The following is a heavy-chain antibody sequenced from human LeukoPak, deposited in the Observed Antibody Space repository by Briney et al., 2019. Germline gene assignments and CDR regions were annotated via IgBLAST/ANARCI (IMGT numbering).Heavy chain of an antibody. D-gene: IGHD3-10*01. J-gene: IGHJ5*02. CDR2: ISSSGSTI. Sequence: PGGSLRLSCVASGFTFSSYEMNWVRQAPGKGLEWVSYISSSGSTIYYADSVKGRFTISRDNAKNSLYLQMNSLRAEDTAVYYCARVRSDRGVIKWFDPWGQGTLVTVSS. V-gene: IGHV3-48*03. CDR1: GFTFSSYE. CDR3: ARVRSDRGVIKWFDP.